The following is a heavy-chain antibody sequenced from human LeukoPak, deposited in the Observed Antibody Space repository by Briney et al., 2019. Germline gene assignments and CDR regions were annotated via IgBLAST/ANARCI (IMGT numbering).Heavy chain of an antibody. CDR2: IIPILGIA. D-gene: IGHD3-22*01. CDR3: AILDYYDSSGYYSRYFQH. V-gene: IGHV1-69*02. CDR1: GGIFSSYT. Sequence: SVKVSCKASGGIFSSYTISWVRQAPGQGLEWMGRIIPILGIANYAQKFQGRVTITADKSTSTAYMELSSLRSEDTAVYYCAILDYYDSSGYYSRYFQHWGQGTLVTVSS. J-gene: IGHJ1*01.